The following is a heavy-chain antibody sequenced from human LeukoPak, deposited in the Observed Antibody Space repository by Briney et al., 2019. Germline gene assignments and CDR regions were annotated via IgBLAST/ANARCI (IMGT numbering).Heavy chain of an antibody. CDR1: GGSFSGYY. D-gene: IGHD6-13*01. V-gene: IGHV4-34*01. CDR2: INHSGST. J-gene: IGHJ4*02. CDR3: ARESVSYSSSWYFDY. Sequence: SDTLSLTCDVYGGSFSGYYWSWIRQPPGKGLEWIGEINHSGSTNYNPSLKSRVTISVDMSKNQFSLKLSSVTAADTAVYYCARESVSYSSSWYFDYWGQGALVTVSS.